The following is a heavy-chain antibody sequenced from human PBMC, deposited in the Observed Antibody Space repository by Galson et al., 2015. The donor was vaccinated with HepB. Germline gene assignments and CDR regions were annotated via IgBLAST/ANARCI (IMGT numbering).Heavy chain of an antibody. V-gene: IGHV1-2*04. Sequence: SVKVSCKASGYTFTGYYMHWVRQAPGQGLEWMGWINPNSGGTNYAQKFQGWVTMTRDTSISTAYMELSRLRSDDTAVCYCARALRGYSSSWSPFDYWGQGTLVTVSS. CDR3: ARALRGYSSSWSPFDY. CDR2: INPNSGGT. D-gene: IGHD6-13*01. CDR1: GYTFTGYY. J-gene: IGHJ4*02.